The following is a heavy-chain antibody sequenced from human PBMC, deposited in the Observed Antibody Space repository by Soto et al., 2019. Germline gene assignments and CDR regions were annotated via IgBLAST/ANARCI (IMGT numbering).Heavy chain of an antibody. CDR2: IYYSGST. Sequence: SETLSLTCTVSGGSISSYYWSWIRQPPGKGLEWIGYIYYSGSTNYNPSLKSRVTISVDTSKNQFSLKLSSVTAADTAVYYCARHGSYWNYYGKADAFDIWGQGTMVTVS. CDR1: GGSISSYY. J-gene: IGHJ3*02. V-gene: IGHV4-59*08. CDR3: ARHGSYWNYYGKADAFDI. D-gene: IGHD1-7*01.